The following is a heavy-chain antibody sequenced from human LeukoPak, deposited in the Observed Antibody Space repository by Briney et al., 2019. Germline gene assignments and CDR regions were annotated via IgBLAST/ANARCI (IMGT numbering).Heavy chain of an antibody. Sequence: ASVKVSCKASGYTFSGYYMHWVRQAPGQGLEWMGWINPNSGGTNYAQKFQGRVTMTRDTSISTAYMELSRLRSDDTAVYYCASVYYGSGSYIPWGQGTLVTVSS. V-gene: IGHV1-2*02. CDR3: ASVYYGSGSYIP. D-gene: IGHD3-10*01. J-gene: IGHJ5*02. CDR2: INPNSGGT. CDR1: GYTFSGYY.